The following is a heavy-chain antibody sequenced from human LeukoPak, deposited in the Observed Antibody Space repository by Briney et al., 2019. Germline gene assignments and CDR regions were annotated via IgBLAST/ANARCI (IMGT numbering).Heavy chain of an antibody. J-gene: IGHJ5*02. CDR2: ISAYNGNT. V-gene: IGHV1-18*01. D-gene: IGHD2-15*01. CDR1: GYTFTSYG. CDR3: AREQFDCSGGSCYPRWFDP. Sequence: GASVKVSCKASGYTFTSYGISWVRQAPGQGLEWMGWISAYNGNTNYAQKLQGRVTMTRDTSTSTVYMELSRLRSDDTAVYYCAREQFDCSGGSCYPRWFDPWGQGTLVTVSS.